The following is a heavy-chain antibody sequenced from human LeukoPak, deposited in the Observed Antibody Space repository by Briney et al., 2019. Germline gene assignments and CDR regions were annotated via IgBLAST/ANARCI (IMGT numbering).Heavy chain of an antibody. CDR1: GFSFNEYY. CDR2: ISSSGSTI. V-gene: IGHV3-11*01. CDR3: ARETYYYDTTYYYIKYFDS. J-gene: IGHJ4*02. Sequence: GGSARLSCAASGFSFNEYYMSWIRQAPGKGLEWVSYISSSGSTIYYADSVKGRFPISRDNANNSLYLHMNSLRAEDTAVYYCARETYYYDTTYYYIKYFDSWGQGTLVTVSS. D-gene: IGHD3-22*01.